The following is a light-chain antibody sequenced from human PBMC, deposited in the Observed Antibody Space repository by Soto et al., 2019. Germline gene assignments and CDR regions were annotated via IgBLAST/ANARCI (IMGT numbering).Light chain of an antibody. V-gene: IGKV3-15*01. CDR2: GSS. CDR3: QQYYHWPRT. J-gene: IGKJ1*01. Sequence: EVMLKQSPATLSVTPGERATLSCRASQSVSRNLAWFQHKPGQAPRLLIYGSSTRATGIPANFSGSGSGTDFTLTISSLQSEDVAAYYCQQYYHWPRTFGQGTKVDIK. CDR1: QSVSRN.